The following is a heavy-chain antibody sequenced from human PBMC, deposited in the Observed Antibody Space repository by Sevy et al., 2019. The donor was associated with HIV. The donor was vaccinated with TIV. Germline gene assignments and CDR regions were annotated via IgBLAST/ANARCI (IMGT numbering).Heavy chain of an antibody. J-gene: IGHJ4*02. CDR3: AKDPPGIAARPHYFDY. Sequence: GGSLRLSCAASGFTFSSYAMSWVRQAPGKGLEWVSAISGSGGSTYYADSVKGRFTISRDNSKNTLYLKMNSRRAEDTAVYYCAKDPPGIAARPHYFDYWGQGTLVTVSS. V-gene: IGHV3-23*01. CDR1: GFTFSSYA. CDR2: ISGSGGST. D-gene: IGHD6-6*01.